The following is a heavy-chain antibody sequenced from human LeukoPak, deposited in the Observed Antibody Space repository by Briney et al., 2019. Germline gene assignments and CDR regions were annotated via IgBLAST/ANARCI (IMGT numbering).Heavy chain of an antibody. Sequence: GSSVKVSCKASGGTFSSYAISWVRQAPGQGLEWMGGIIPIFGTANYAQKFQGRVTITTDESTSTAYMELSSLRSEDTAVYYCARGVPMSTVEIRSGWFDPRGQGTLVPSPQ. CDR3: ARGVPMSTVEIRSGWFDP. V-gene: IGHV1-69*05. CDR2: IIPIFGTA. CDR1: GGTFSSYA. D-gene: IGHD4-23*01. J-gene: IGHJ5*02.